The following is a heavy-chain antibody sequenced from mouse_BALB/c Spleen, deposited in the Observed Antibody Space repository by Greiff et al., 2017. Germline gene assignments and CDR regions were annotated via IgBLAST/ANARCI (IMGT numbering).Heavy chain of an antibody. CDR3: ARGGGNPFFAY. Sequence: EVKVVESGGGLVKPGGSLKLSCAASGFTFSSYAMSWVRQTPEKRLEWVASISSGGSTYYPDSVKGRFTISRDNARNILYLQMSSLRSEDTAMYYCARGGGNPFFAYWGQGTLVTVSA. CDR1: GFTFSSYA. J-gene: IGHJ3*01. V-gene: IGHV5-6-5*01. CDR2: ISSGGST. D-gene: IGHD2-1*01.